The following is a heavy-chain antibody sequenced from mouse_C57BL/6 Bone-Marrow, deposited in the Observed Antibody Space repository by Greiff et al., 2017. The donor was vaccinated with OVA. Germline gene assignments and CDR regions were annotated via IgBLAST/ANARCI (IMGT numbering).Heavy chain of an antibody. Sequence: QVQLQQSGPELVKPGASVKISCKASGYAFSSSWMNWVKQRPGKGLEWIGRIYPGDGDTNYNGKFKGKATLTADKSSSTAYMQLSSLTSEDSAVYVCAKALITTVGFAYWGQGTLVTVSA. CDR1: GYAFSSSW. CDR3: AKALITTVGFAY. J-gene: IGHJ3*01. D-gene: IGHD1-1*01. V-gene: IGHV1-82*01. CDR2: IYPGDGDT.